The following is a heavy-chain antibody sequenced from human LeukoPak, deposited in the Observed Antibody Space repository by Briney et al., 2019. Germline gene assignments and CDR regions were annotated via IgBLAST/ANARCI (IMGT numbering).Heavy chain of an antibody. CDR3: ARDHFGQIDY. J-gene: IGHJ4*02. V-gene: IGHV4-61*10. D-gene: IGHD3-3*01. Sequence: SETMSLTCTVSGGSISSGSYYWSWIRQPAGKGLEWIGYIYYSGSTNYNPSLKSRVTISVDTSKNQFSLKLSSVTAADTAVYYCARDHFGQIDYWGQGTLATVSS. CDR1: GGSISSGSYY. CDR2: IYYSGST.